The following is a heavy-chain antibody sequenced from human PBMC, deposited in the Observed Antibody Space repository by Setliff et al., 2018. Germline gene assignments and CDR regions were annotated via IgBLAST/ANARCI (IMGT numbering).Heavy chain of an antibody. Sequence: ASVKVSCKASGYTFTRYGISWVRQAPGQGLEWMGWISVYNSNTNYAEKLRGRVTMTTDTSTSTAYVELRSLRSDDTAVYYCARRPRAVYGSGRRNWFLDYWGQGTLVTVSS. CDR3: ARRPRAVYGSGRRNWFLDY. V-gene: IGHV1-18*01. CDR1: GYTFTRYG. J-gene: IGHJ4*02. CDR2: ISVYNSNT. D-gene: IGHD3-10*01.